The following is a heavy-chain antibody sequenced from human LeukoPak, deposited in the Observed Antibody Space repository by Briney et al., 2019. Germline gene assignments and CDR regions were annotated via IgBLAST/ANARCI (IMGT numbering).Heavy chain of an antibody. CDR2: IYYSGST. V-gene: IGHV4-59*01. CDR3: VRAAGGYYFDF. Sequence: SETLSLTCTVSGGSISSYYWSWFRQPPGKGLEWIGYIYYSGSTNYNPSLKSRVTISVDTSQDQFSLKLTSVTAADTAVYYCVRAAGGYYFDFWGQGTLVTVSS. CDR1: GGSISSYY. J-gene: IGHJ4*02. D-gene: IGHD2-8*02.